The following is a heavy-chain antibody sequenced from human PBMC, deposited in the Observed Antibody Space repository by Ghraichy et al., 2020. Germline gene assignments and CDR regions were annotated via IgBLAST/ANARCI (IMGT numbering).Heavy chain of an antibody. Sequence: LSLTCAASEFTFSSYAMSWVRQAPGKGLEWVSTISGSGASTYYADSVKGRFTISRDNSKNTLYLQMNSLRAEDTAVYYCAKEKGSASSGWYNWYFDLWGRGTLVTVSS. J-gene: IGHJ2*01. CDR1: EFTFSSYA. D-gene: IGHD6-19*01. CDR3: AKEKGSASSGWYNWYFDL. CDR2: ISGSGAST. V-gene: IGHV3-23*01.